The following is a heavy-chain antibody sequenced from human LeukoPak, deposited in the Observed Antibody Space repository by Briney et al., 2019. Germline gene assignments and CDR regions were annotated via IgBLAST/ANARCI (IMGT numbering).Heavy chain of an antibody. V-gene: IGHV3-53*01. CDR3: ATDHGSGSWNYYAKTFDI. D-gene: IGHD3-10*01. Sequence: GGSLRLSRAASGFTVSSNYMSWVRQAPGKGLEWVSIIYSRGSTYYADSVKGRFTISRDNSKNTLYLQMNSLRAEDTAVYYCATDHGSGSWNYYAKTFDIWGRGTMVTVSS. J-gene: IGHJ3*02. CDR1: GFTVSSNY. CDR2: IYSRGST.